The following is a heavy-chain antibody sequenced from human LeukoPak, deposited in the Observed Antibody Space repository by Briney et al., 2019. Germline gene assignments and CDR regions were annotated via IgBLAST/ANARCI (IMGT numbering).Heavy chain of an antibody. CDR3: AKELGSGDGFDY. Sequence: GGPLRLSCAASGFTFSSYGMHWVRQAPGKGLEWVAFIRYDGSNKYYADSVKGRFTISRDNSKNTLYLQMNSLRAEDTAVYYCAKELGSGDGFDYWGQGTLVTVSS. CDR2: IRYDGSNK. J-gene: IGHJ4*02. D-gene: IGHD6-19*01. V-gene: IGHV3-30*02. CDR1: GFTFSSYG.